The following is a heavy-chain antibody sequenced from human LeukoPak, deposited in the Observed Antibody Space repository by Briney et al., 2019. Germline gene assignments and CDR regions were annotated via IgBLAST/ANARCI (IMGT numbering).Heavy chain of an antibody. CDR2: IYYSGST. D-gene: IGHD5-24*01. Sequence: SETLSLTCTVSGGSISSYYWSWIRQPPGKGLEWIGYIYYSGSTDYNPSLKSRVTISVDTSKNQFSLKLSSVTAADTAVYYCARLYTEMATIDYYYGMDVWGQGTTVTVSS. CDR3: ARLYTEMATIDYYYGMDV. CDR1: GGSISSYY. J-gene: IGHJ6*02. V-gene: IGHV4-59*08.